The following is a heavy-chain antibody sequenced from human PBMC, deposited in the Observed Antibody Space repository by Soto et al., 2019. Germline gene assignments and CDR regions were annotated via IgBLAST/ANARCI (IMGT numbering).Heavy chain of an antibody. CDR1: GFTFGSFT. Sequence: EVHLVEAGGGLVKPGESLTLSCAASGFTFGSFTLNWVRQAPGKGLEWVSSISSSSAYIYYAESVQGRFTISRDNGRSTLYLQMNSLRLDDTAVYFCARDGLTFGGDWGQGTLVAVSS. D-gene: IGHD3-16*01. J-gene: IGHJ4*02. V-gene: IGHV3-21*06. CDR3: ARDGLTFGGD. CDR2: ISSSSAYI.